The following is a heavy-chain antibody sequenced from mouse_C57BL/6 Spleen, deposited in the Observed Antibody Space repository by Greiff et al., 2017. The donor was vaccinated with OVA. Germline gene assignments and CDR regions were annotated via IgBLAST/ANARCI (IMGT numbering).Heavy chain of an antibody. V-gene: IGHV1-64*01. CDR3: AKYGNYEAMDY. CDR2: IHPNSGST. J-gene: IGHJ4*01. D-gene: IGHD2-1*01. Sequence: QVQLQQPGAELVKPGASVTLSCKASGYTFTSYWMHWVKQRPGQGLEWIGMIHPNSGSTNYNEKFKSKATLTVDKSYSTAYMQLSSLTAEGSAVYYCAKYGNYEAMDYWGQGTSVTVSS. CDR1: GYTFTSYW.